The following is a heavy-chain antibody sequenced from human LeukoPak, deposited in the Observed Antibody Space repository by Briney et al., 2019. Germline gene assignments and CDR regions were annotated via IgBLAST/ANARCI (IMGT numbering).Heavy chain of an antibody. CDR2: ISSGGSTR. CDR1: GFTFSNYE. CDR3: SRGVVPAAIVHKSDGPRDDY. J-gene: IGHJ4*02. D-gene: IGHD2-2*01. Sequence: GGSLRLCCAASGFTFSNYEMNWVRQAPGKGLEWGSYISSGGSTRYYAAYVNGRFTISRVYVKNSLYLQVSSMRAEDTAVYYCSRGVVPAAIVHKSDGPRDDYWGQGTLVTASS. V-gene: IGHV3-48*03.